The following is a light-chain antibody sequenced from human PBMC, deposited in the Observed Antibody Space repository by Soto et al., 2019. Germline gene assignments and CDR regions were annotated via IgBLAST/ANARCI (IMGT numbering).Light chain of an antibody. CDR2: EVT. Sequence: QSALTQPPSASGSPGQSVTISCAGTISDVGAYNYVSWYQQHPGKAPKLMLYEVTKRPSGVPDRFSGSKSDNTASLTVSGLQTEDEADYYCCSYAGNNIWLFGGGTKVTVL. CDR3: CSYAGNNIWL. V-gene: IGLV2-8*01. CDR1: ISDVGAYNY. J-gene: IGLJ3*02.